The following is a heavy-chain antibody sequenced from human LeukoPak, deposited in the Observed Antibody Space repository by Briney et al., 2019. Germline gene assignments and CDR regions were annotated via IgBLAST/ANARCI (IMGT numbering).Heavy chain of an antibody. V-gene: IGHV3-53*01. J-gene: IGHJ5*02. CDR2: IYSGGST. D-gene: IGHD3-10*01. CDR1: GFTVSSNY. Sequence: GGSLGLSCAASGFTVSSNYMSWVRQAPGKGLEWVSVIYSGGSTYYADSVKGRFTISRDNSKNTLYLQMNSLRAEDTAVYYCARATWFGELFWFDPWGQGTLVTVSS. CDR3: ARATWFGELFWFDP.